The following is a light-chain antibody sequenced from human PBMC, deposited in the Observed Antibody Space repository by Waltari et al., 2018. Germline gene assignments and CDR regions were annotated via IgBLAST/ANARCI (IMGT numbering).Light chain of an antibody. CDR2: QDT. CDR1: KLGEHY. J-gene: IGLJ2*01. V-gene: IGLV3-1*01. CDR3: QAWDSSTYHVV. Sequence: SYELTQPPSVSVSPGQTASITCPGAKLGEHYACGSQQKTGQSPVVVCYQDTKQPSGIPGLFSGSNSGNTATLAISGTQAMDEADYYCQAWDSSTYHVVFGGGTKLTVL.